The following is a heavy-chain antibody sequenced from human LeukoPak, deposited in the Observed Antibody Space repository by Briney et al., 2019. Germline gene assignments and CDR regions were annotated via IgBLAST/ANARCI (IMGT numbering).Heavy chain of an antibody. D-gene: IGHD1-1*01. J-gene: IGHJ5*02. CDR3: ARDLVQLERSWFDP. Sequence: ASVKVSCKVSGSTLTELSMHWVRQAPGKGLEWMGGFDPEDGETIYAQKFQGRVTITADKSTSTAYMELSSLRSEDTTVYYCARDLVQLERSWFDPWGQGTLVTVSS. CDR1: GSTLTELS. V-gene: IGHV1-24*01. CDR2: FDPEDGET.